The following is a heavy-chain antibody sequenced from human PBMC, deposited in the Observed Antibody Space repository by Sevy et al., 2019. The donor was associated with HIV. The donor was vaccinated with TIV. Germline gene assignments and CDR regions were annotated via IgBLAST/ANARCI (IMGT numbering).Heavy chain of an antibody. D-gene: IGHD2-2*01. Sequence: SETLSLTCAVYGGSFSGYYWSWIRQPPGKGLEWIGEINHSGSTNYNPSHKSRVTISVDTSKNQFSLKLSSVTAADTAVYYCARHCGSTSCSHAFDIWGQGTMVAVSS. CDR3: ARHCGSTSCSHAFDI. CDR2: INHSGST. V-gene: IGHV4-34*01. CDR1: GGSFSGYY. J-gene: IGHJ3*02.